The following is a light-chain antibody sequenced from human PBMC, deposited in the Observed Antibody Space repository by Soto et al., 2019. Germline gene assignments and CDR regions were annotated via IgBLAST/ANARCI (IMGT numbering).Light chain of an antibody. CDR1: QSISSW. J-gene: IGKJ1*01. CDR2: DAS. CDR3: QQYNSYSTWT. Sequence: DIQMTQSPSTLSASVGDRVTITCRASQSISSWLAWYQQKPGKAPKLLIYDASSLESGVPSRFNGSESGTEFPLTISSLQPDDFATYYCQQYNSYSTWTFGQGTKVEIK. V-gene: IGKV1-5*01.